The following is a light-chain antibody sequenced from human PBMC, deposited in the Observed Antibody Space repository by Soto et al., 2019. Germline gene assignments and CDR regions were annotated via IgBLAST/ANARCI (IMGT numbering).Light chain of an antibody. J-gene: IGKJ1*01. CDR2: RVS. Sequence: EIVLTQSPGTLSLSPGERATLSCRASQTITTLAWYQRKPGQAPRLLIYRVSSRATGVPDRFSGSGSGTDFTLTISSLEAEDFATYYCQQYNSYSQTFGQGTKVDIK. CDR3: QQYNSYSQT. CDR1: QTITT. V-gene: IGKV3-20*01.